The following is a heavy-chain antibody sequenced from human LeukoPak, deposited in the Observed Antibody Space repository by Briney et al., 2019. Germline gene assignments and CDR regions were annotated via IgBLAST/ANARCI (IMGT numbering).Heavy chain of an antibody. D-gene: IGHD1/OR15-1a*01. V-gene: IGHV3-7*03. CDR2: IKQDGSEK. CDR1: GFTFSSYW. Sequence: GGSLRLSCAASGFTFSSYWMSWVRQAPGKGLEWVASIKQDGSEKYYVDSVKGRFTISRDNAKNSLYLQMNCLRAEDTAIYYCSCRAGEHSHPYDYWGQGTRVTVSS. J-gene: IGHJ4*02. CDR3: SCRAGEHSHPYDY.